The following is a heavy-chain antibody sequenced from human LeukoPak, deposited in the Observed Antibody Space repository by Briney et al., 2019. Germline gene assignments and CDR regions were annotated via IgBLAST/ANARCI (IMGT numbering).Heavy chain of an antibody. V-gene: IGHV3-7*01. D-gene: IGHD5-12*01. Sequence: PGGSLRLSCAAAGFTFNNYWMTWVRQAPGQGLEWVANIKRDGSGVNYVDSVRGRFTISRDNAKNSLYLQMNSLRAEDTAVYYCARDASPGYSGACLDAFDIWGQGTMVTVSS. CDR3: ARDASPGYSGACLDAFDI. CDR2: IKRDGSGV. J-gene: IGHJ3*02. CDR1: GFTFNNYW.